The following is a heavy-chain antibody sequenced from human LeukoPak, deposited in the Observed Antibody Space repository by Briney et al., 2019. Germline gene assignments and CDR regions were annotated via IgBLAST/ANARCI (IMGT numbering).Heavy chain of an antibody. CDR1: GGSFSGYY. V-gene: IGHV4-34*01. CDR2: INHGGST. CDR3: ARGGGYNWFDP. J-gene: IGHJ5*02. Sequence: SETLSLICAVYGGSFSGYYWSWIRQPPGKGLEWIGEINHGGSTNYNPSLKSRVTISVDTSKNQFSLKLNSVTAADTAVYYCARGGGYNWFDPWGQGTLVTVSS. D-gene: IGHD4-23*01.